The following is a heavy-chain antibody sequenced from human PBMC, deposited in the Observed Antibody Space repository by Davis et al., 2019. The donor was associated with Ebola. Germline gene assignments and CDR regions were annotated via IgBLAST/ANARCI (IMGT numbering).Heavy chain of an antibody. CDR3: ATQPFYYYGMDV. Sequence: SVKVSCKASGGTFYAISWVRQAPGQGLEWMGGIIPIFGAPNYAQKFQGRVTITADESTSTAYMELSSLRSEDTAVYYCATQPFYYYGMDVWGKGTTVTVSS. V-gene: IGHV1-69*13. J-gene: IGHJ6*04. CDR1: GGTFYA. CDR2: IIPIFGAP. D-gene: IGHD1-14*01.